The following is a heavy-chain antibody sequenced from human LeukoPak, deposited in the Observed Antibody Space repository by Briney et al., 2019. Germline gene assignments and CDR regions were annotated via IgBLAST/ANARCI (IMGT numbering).Heavy chain of an antibody. CDR3: AKRSDYGGNWNYFDY. Sequence: PGGSLRLPCAASGFTFSSYGMSWVRQAPGKGLEWVSAISSRGGSTYYADSVKGRFTISRDNSKNTLYLQMNSLRAEDTAVYYCAKRSDYGGNWNYFDYWGQGTPVTVSS. CDR1: GFTFSSYG. V-gene: IGHV3-23*01. J-gene: IGHJ4*02. CDR2: ISSRGGST. D-gene: IGHD4-23*01.